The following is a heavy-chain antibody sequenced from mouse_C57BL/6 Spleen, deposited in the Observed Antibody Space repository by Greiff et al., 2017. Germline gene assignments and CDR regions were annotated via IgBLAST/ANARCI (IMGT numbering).Heavy chain of an antibody. Sequence: VQLQQSGAELVRPGASVTLSCKASGYTFTDYEMHWVKQTPVHGLEWIGAIDPETGGTAYNQKFKGKAILTADKSSSTAYMELRSLTSEDSAVYYCTRSDYDDLAYWGQGTLVTVSA. J-gene: IGHJ3*01. D-gene: IGHD2-4*01. CDR3: TRSDYDDLAY. CDR1: GYTFTDYE. CDR2: IDPETGGT. V-gene: IGHV1-15*01.